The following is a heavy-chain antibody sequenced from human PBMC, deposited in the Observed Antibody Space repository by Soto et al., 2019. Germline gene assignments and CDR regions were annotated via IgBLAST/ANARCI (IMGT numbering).Heavy chain of an antibody. CDR3: ARLGDTAMVSVRRYYYYGMEV. J-gene: IGHJ6*02. CDR2: INHSGST. CDR1: GGSFSGYY. V-gene: IGHV4-34*01. D-gene: IGHD5-18*01. Sequence: SETLSLTCAVYGGSFSGYYWSWIRQPPGKGLEWIGEINHSGSTNYNPSLKSRVTISVDTSKNQFSLKLSSVTAADTAVYYCARLGDTAMVSVRRYYYYGMEVWGQGPTVT.